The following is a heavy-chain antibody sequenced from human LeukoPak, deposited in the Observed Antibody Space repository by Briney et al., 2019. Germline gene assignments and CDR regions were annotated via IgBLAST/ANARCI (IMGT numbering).Heavy chain of an antibody. J-gene: IGHJ6*03. V-gene: IGHV1-8*01. CDR3: ARALWFGESTYYYYYYMDV. CDR1: GYTFTSYD. Sequence: ASVKVSCKASGYTFTSYDINWVRQATGQGLVWMGWMNPNSGNTGYAQKFQGRVTMTRNTSISTAYMELSSLRSEDTAVYYCARALWFGESTYYYYYYMDVWGKGTTVTISS. CDR2: MNPNSGNT. D-gene: IGHD3-10*01.